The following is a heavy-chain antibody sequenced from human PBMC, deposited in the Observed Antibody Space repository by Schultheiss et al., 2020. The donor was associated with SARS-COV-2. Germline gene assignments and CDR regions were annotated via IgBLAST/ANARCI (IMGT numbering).Heavy chain of an antibody. CDR3: ARAGLSGWYPAAIDY. CDR1: GGSISSSSYY. Sequence: SETLSLTCTVSGGSISSSSYYWSWIRQPPGKGLEWIGYIYYSGSTNYNPSLKSRVTISVDTSKNQFSLKLSSVTAADTAVYYCARAGLSGWYPAAIDYWGQGTLVTVSS. V-gene: IGHV4-61*05. CDR2: IYYSGST. D-gene: IGHD6-19*01. J-gene: IGHJ4*02.